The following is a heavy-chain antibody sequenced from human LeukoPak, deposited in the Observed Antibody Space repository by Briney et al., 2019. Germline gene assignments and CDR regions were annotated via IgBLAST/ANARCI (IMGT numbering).Heavy chain of an antibody. V-gene: IGHV3-48*03. CDR2: ISRSGSTI. D-gene: IGHD5-18*01. J-gene: IGHJ4*02. Sequence: PGGSLRLSCAASGFTFSSYEMNWVRQAPGKGLEWVSYISRSGSTIYYADSVKGRFTISRDNAKNSLYLQMNSLRGEDTAVYYCARDYEGGLWGPFDYWGQGTLVTFSS. CDR1: GFTFSSYE. CDR3: ARDYEGGLWGPFDY.